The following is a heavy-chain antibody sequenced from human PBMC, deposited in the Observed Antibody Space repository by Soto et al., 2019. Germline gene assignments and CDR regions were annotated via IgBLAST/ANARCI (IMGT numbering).Heavy chain of an antibody. CDR2: IDGSGGTT. Sequence: GGSLRLSCAASGFPFSSTDMTWVRQAPGKGLEWVSTIDGSGGTTYYADSVKGRFTISRDNSINTVFLQMNSLRADDMALYFCAKISGWFNTWGQGALVTVSS. V-gene: IGHV3-23*01. CDR1: GFPFSSTD. CDR3: AKISGWFNT. D-gene: IGHD3-10*01. J-gene: IGHJ5*02.